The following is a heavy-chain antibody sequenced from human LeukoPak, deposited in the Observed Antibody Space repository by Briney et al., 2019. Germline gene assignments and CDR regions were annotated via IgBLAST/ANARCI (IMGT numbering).Heavy chain of an antibody. J-gene: IGHJ1*01. CDR2: FDPEDGET. CDR3: ATVCVGSKCGDYFQH. V-gene: IGHV1-24*01. CDR1: GYTLTELS. Sequence: ASVKVSCKVSGYTLTELSMHWVRQAPGKGLEWMGGFDPEDGETIYAQKFQGRVTMTEDTSTDAAYMELSSLRSEDTAVYYCATVCVGSKCGDYFQHWGQGTLVTVSS. D-gene: IGHD3-10*01.